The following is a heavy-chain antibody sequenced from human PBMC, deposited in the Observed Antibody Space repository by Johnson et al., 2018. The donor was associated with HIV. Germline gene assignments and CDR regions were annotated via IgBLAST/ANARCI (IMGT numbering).Heavy chain of an antibody. J-gene: IGHJ3*02. CDR2: ISYDGSNK. CDR1: GFTFSSYA. Sequence: QVQLVESGGGVVQPGRSLRLSCAASGFTFSSYAMHWVRQAPGKGLEWVAVISYDGSNKYYADSVKGRFTISRDNSKNTLYLQMNSLRAEDTALYYCAKGGIATRFFEIWGQGTMVTVSS. CDR3: AKGGIATRFFEI. V-gene: IGHV3-30-3*01. D-gene: IGHD6-6*01.